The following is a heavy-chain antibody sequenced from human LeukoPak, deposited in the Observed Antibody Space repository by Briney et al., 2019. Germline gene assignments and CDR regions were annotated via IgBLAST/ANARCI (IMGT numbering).Heavy chain of an antibody. CDR2: VNPNSGGT. CDR3: ARVRKVLKDGYNY. D-gene: IGHD5-24*01. CDR1: RYTFTGYY. J-gene: IGHJ4*02. V-gene: IGHV1-2*02. Sequence: ASVKVSCKASRYTFTGYYMHWVRQAPGQGLEWMGWVNPNSGGTNYAQKFQGRVTMTRDTSISTAYMELSRLRSDDTAVYYCARVRKVLKDGYNYWGQGTLVTVSS.